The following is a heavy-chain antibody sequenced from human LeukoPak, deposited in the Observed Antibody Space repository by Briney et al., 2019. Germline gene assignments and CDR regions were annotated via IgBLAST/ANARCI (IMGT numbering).Heavy chain of an antibody. CDR3: ARPSIAAAGKKYYYYYYMDV. V-gene: IGHV1-18*01. D-gene: IGHD6-13*01. CDR2: ISAYNGNT. Sequence: GASVKVSCKASGYTFTSYGISWVRQAPGQGLEWMGWISAYNGNTNYARKLQGRVTMTTDTSTSTAYMELRSLRSGDTAVYYCARPSIAAAGKKYYYYYYMDVWGKGTTVTVSS. J-gene: IGHJ6*03. CDR1: GYTFTSYG.